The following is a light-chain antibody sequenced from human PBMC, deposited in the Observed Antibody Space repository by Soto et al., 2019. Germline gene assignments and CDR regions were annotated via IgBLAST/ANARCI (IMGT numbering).Light chain of an antibody. J-gene: IGLJ2*01. Sequence: QSVLTQPASVSGSPGQWITISCTGTSSDVGAYNYVSWYQRHPGKAPKLIIYDVSYRPSGVSVRFSGSKSGNTASLTISGLQAEDEADYYCHSFTASVKMIFGGGTKLTVL. V-gene: IGLV2-14*03. CDR3: HSFTASVKMI. CDR2: DVS. CDR1: SSDVGAYNY.